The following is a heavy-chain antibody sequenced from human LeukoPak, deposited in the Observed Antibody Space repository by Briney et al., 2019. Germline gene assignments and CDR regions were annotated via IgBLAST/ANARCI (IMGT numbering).Heavy chain of an antibody. V-gene: IGHV1-69*05. D-gene: IGHD3-3*01. CDR2: IIPIFGTA. CDR3: ARGLTIFGVVIAFDI. J-gene: IGHJ3*02. Sequence: SVKVSCKASGGTFSSYAISWVRQAPGQGLEWMGRIIPIFGTANYAQKFQGRVAITTDESTSTAYMELSSLRSEDTAVYYCARGLTIFGVVIAFDIWGQGTMVTVSS. CDR1: GGTFSSYA.